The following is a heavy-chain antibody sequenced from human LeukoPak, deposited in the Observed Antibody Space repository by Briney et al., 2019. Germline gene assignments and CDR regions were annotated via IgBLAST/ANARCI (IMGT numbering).Heavy chain of an antibody. CDR3: ARGRKLGVVGASTYGMDV. J-gene: IGHJ6*02. CDR1: GGSFSGYY. D-gene: IGHD3-22*01. V-gene: IGHV4-34*01. Sequence: SETLSLTCAVYGGSFSGYYWSWIRQPPGKGLEWIGEISHSGSTNYNPSLKSRVTISVDTSKNQFSLKLSSVTAADTAVYYCARGRKLGVVGASTYGMDVWGQGTTVTVSS. CDR2: ISHSGST.